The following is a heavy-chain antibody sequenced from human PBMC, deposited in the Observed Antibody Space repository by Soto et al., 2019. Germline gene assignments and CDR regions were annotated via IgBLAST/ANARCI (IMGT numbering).Heavy chain of an antibody. Sequence: QVQLVESGGGVVQPGRSLRLSCEASGFTFKSYGMHWVRQAPGKGLEWVAVVWYDGTNKKYADSVKGRFNIYRDNSKNTLYLQMDSLRAEDTGIYYCARGGHSSSWYRLEGYCFDYWGQGSLVTVSS. CDR1: GFTFKSYG. CDR2: VWYDGTNK. CDR3: ARGGHSSSWYRLEGYCFDY. J-gene: IGHJ4*02. D-gene: IGHD6-13*01. V-gene: IGHV3-33*01.